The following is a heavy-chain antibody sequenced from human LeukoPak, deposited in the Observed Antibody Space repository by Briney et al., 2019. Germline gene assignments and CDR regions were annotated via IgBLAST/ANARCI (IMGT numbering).Heavy chain of an antibody. J-gene: IGHJ4*02. CDR1: GYTFTDYY. D-gene: IGHD4-23*01. V-gene: IGHV1-69-2*01. CDR3: ATVGGNFNFDY. Sequence: ASVKVSCKVSGYTFTDYYMHWVQQAPGKGLEWMGLVDPEDGETIYAEKFQGRVTITADTPTDTAYMELSSLRSEDTAVYYCATVGGNFNFDYWGQGTLVTVSS. CDR2: VDPEDGET.